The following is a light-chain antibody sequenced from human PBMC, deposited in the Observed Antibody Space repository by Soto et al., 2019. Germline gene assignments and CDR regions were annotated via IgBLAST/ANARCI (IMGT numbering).Light chain of an antibody. CDR2: AAS. J-gene: IGKJ4*01. Sequence: DIQMTQSPSSLSASVGDRVTITCRASQSISSYLNWYQQKPGKAPNLLIYAASSLQSGVPSRFSGSGSGTDFTLTISSLQPEDFANYYCQQSYSTPTFGGGTKVDIK. V-gene: IGKV1-39*01. CDR1: QSISSY. CDR3: QQSYSTPT.